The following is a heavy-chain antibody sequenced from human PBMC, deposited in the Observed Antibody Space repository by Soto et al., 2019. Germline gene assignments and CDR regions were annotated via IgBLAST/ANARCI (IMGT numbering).Heavy chain of an antibody. J-gene: IGHJ4*02. V-gene: IGHV3-33*01. Sequence: GGSLRLSCAASGFSFSSYGMHWVRQAPGKGLEWVAVIWYDGSNKYYADSVKGRFTISRDNSKNTLYLQMNSLRAEDTAVYYCARGHSSGWYEVDYWGQGTLVTVSS. CDR2: IWYDGSNK. CDR1: GFSFSSYG. D-gene: IGHD6-19*01. CDR3: ARGHSSGWYEVDY.